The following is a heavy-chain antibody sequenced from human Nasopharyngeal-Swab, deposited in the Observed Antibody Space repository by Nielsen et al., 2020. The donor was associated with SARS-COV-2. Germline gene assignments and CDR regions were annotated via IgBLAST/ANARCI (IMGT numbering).Heavy chain of an antibody. CDR3: AREVVGGLVDS. Sequence: SETLSLTCTVSGDSISRYYWCWIRQPPGKGLEWIGDFSYSVITHYNASLKSRVTISLDTSKNQFSLKLSSVTAADTGVYYCAREVVGGLVDSWGQGILVTVSS. CDR2: FSYSVIT. D-gene: IGHD1-26*01. V-gene: IGHV4-59*12. CDR1: GDSISRYY. J-gene: IGHJ4*02.